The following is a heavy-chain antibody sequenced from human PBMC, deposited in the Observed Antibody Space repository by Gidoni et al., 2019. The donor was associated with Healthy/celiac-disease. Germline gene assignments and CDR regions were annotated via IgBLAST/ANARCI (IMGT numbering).Heavy chain of an antibody. D-gene: IGHD4-17*01. Sequence: QVTLKESGPVLVKPTETLTLTCTVSGFSLSNARMGVSWIRQPPGKALEWLAHIFSNDEKTYSTSLKSRLTISKDTSKSQVFLTMTNMDPVDTATYYGARILPKTSVRKGALDYWGQGTLVTVSS. CDR3: ARILPKTSVRKGALDY. V-gene: IGHV2-26*01. J-gene: IGHJ4*02. CDR2: IFSNDEK. CDR1: GFSLSNARMG.